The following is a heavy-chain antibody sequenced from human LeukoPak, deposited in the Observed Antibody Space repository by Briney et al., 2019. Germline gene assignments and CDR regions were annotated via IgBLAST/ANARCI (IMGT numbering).Heavy chain of an antibody. CDR2: ISRSAGAT. CDR1: RFTFSSYV. J-gene: IGHJ5*02. Sequence: GGSLRLSCAASRFTFSSYVMSWVRQAPGKGLEWVSSISRSAGATYYADSVKGRFTISRDNSRNTLSLPMNSLGAEDTAVYYCARVAVWHWFDPWGQGTLVTVSS. CDR3: ARVAVWHWFDP. D-gene: IGHD6-19*01. V-gene: IGHV3-23*01.